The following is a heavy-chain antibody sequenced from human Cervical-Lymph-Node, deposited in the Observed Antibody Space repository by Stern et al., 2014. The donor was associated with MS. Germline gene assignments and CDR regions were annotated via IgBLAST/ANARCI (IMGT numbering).Heavy chain of an antibody. CDR3: ARAGRRSSSGWFDYYYGMDV. D-gene: IGHD6-19*01. J-gene: IGHJ6*02. CDR2: NNPNSGGT. Sequence: VQLVESGAEVKKPGASVKVSCKASGYTFTGYYMHWVRQAPGQGLEWMGGNNPNSGGTNYAQKFQGWVTMTRDTSISTAYMELSRLRSDDTAVYYCARAGRRSSSGWFDYYYGMDVWGQGTTVTVSS. V-gene: IGHV1-2*04. CDR1: GYTFTGYY.